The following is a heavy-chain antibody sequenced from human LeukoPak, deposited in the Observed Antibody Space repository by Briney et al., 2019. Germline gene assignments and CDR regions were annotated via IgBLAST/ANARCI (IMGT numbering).Heavy chain of an antibody. V-gene: IGHV3-21*01. CDR3: ARVSVTGGNYYYYMDV. J-gene: IGHJ6*03. CDR1: EFTFSSYS. Sequence: GGSLRHSCAASEFTFSSYSMNWVRQAPGKGLEWVSSISSSSSYIYYADSVKGRFTISRDNAKNSLYLQMNSLGAEDTAVYYCARVSVTGGNYYYYMDVWGKGTTVTVSS. D-gene: IGHD2-21*02. CDR2: ISSSSSYI.